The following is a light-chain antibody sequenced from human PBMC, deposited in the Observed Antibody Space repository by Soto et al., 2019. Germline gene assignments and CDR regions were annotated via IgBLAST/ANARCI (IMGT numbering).Light chain of an antibody. Sequence: EIVLTQSPATLSVSQGERATLSCRASESVSNNLAWYQQKPGQAPRLLIFGASARATGIPARFSGSGSGTEFPHTISSLQSEDFAVYYCRQYNKWPLTFGGGTKVEIK. CDR2: GAS. J-gene: IGKJ4*01. CDR3: RQYNKWPLT. CDR1: ESVSNN. V-gene: IGKV3-15*01.